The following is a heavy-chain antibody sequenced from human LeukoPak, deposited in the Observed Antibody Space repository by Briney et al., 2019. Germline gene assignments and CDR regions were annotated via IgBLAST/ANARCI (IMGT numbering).Heavy chain of an antibody. Sequence: GGSLGLSCAASGFTFDDYAMHWVRQAPGKGLEWVSGIRWNSGNIDYADSVKGRFTISRDNSKNTLYLQMNSLRAEDTAVYYCAKPRRGVGATDWGQGTLVTVSS. CDR2: IRWNSGNI. V-gene: IGHV3-9*01. J-gene: IGHJ4*02. CDR3: AKPRRGVGATD. CDR1: GFTFDDYA. D-gene: IGHD1-26*01.